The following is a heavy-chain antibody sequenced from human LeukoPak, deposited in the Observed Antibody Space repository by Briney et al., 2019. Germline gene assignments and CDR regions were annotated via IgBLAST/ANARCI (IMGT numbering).Heavy chain of an antibody. Sequence: GGSLRLSCAASGFTFSSYAMHWVRQAPGKGLEWVAVISYDGSNKYYADSVKGRFTISRDNSKNTLYLQMNSLRAEDTAVYYCARDRGRYCSGGSCYGIDYWGQGTLVTVSS. D-gene: IGHD2-15*01. J-gene: IGHJ4*02. CDR2: ISYDGSNK. V-gene: IGHV3-30*04. CDR3: ARDRGRYCSGGSCYGIDY. CDR1: GFTFSSYA.